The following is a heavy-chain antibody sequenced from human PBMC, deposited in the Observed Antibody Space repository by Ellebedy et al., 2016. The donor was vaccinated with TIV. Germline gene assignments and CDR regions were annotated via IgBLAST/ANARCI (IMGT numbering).Heavy chain of an antibody. CDR3: SRGIAAVMY. V-gene: IGHV3-21*01. Sequence: GESLKISCAASGFTLSRFAMYWVRQAPGKGLEWVSSITGSSSYMFYADSVKGRFTISRDNAKNSLYLQLNSLRAEDTAVYYCSRGIAAVMYWGQGTLVTVSS. CDR2: ITGSSSYM. D-gene: IGHD6-13*01. J-gene: IGHJ4*02. CDR1: GFTLSRFA.